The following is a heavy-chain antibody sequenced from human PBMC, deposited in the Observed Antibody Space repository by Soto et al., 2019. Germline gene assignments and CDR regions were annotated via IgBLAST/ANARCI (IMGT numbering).Heavy chain of an antibody. CDR2: MYYTGIT. V-gene: IGHV4-39*01. CDR1: SGSISSSSYY. Sequence: QLQMQESGPGLVKPSETLSLTCTVSSGSISSSSYYWGWIRQPPGKGLEWIGSMYYTGITYYNPSLKSRLTISVDTSKNQFSLQLTSVTAADTAVYCCARSSPFRGGMDVWGQGTAVTVSS. CDR3: ARSSPFRGGMDV. J-gene: IGHJ6*02.